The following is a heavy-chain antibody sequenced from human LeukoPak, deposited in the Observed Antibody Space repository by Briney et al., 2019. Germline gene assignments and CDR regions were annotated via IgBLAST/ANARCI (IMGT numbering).Heavy chain of an antibody. J-gene: IGHJ4*02. CDR1: GGSISSSSYY. Sequence: SETLSLTCTVSGGSISSSSYYWGWIRQPPGKGLEWIGSIYYSGSTYYNPSLKSRVTISVDTSKNQFSLKLSSVTAADTAAYYCARLIPLSGPKRLNYYDSSGHPPYYFDYWGQGTLVTVSS. CDR3: ARLIPLSGPKRLNYYDSSGHPPYYFDY. D-gene: IGHD3-22*01. CDR2: IYYSGST. V-gene: IGHV4-39*01.